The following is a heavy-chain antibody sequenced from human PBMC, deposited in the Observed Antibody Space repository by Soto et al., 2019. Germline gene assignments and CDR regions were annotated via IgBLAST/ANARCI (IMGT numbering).Heavy chain of an antibody. Sequence: QVQLQQWGAGLLKPSETLSLTCAVYGGSFSGYYWSWIRQPPGKGLEWIGEINHSGSTNYNPSLKSRVTISVDTSKNQFSLKLSSVTAADTAVYYCASTNPGVAACPRYFQHWGQGTLVTVSS. CDR2: INHSGST. CDR1: GGSFSGYY. D-gene: IGHD6-6*01. V-gene: IGHV4-34*01. CDR3: ASTNPGVAACPRYFQH. J-gene: IGHJ1*01.